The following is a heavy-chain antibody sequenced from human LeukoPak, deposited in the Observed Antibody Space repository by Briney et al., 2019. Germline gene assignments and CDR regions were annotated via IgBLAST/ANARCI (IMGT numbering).Heavy chain of an antibody. CDR3: ARVVAAAGKNWFDP. Sequence: ASVKVSCKASGGTFSSYAISWVRQAPGQGLEWMGWINTNTGNPTYAQGFTGRFVFSLDTSVSTAYLQISSLKAEDTAVYYCARVVAAAGKNWFDPWGQGTLVTVSS. D-gene: IGHD6-13*01. CDR1: GGTFSSYA. J-gene: IGHJ5*02. CDR2: INTNTGNP. V-gene: IGHV7-4-1*02.